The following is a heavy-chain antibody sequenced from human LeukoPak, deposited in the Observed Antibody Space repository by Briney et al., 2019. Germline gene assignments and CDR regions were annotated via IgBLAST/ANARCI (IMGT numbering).Heavy chain of an antibody. J-gene: IGHJ5*02. CDR2: IDNSGST. CDR3: ARPPGIAAAWFDP. D-gene: IGHD6-13*01. Sequence: KASETLSLTCTVSGGSISGSSYNWAWIRQPPGKGLEWIGSIDNSGSTYYNPSLKSRVTISVDTSKDQFSLKLTSVTAADTAVYYCARPPGIAAAWFDPWGQGTLVTVSS. V-gene: IGHV4-39*01. CDR1: GGSISGSSYN.